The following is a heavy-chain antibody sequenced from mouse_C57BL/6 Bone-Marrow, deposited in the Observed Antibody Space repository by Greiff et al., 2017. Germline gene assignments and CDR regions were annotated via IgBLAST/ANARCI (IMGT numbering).Heavy chain of an antibody. J-gene: IGHJ2*01. Sequence: EVQLQQSGPELVKPGASVKMSCKASGYTFTDYNMHWVKQSHGKSLEWIGYINPNNGGTSYNQKFKGKATLTVNKSSSTAYMELRSLTSEDSAVYYCARTLYYSNYDFDYWGQGTTLTVSS. CDR3: ARTLYYSNYDFDY. V-gene: IGHV1-22*01. CDR2: INPNNGGT. CDR1: GYTFTDYN. D-gene: IGHD2-5*01.